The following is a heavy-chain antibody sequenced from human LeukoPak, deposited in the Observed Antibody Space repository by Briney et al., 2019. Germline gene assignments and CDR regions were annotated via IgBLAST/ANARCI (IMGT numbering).Heavy chain of an antibody. J-gene: IGHJ4*02. V-gene: IGHV1-8*01. CDR3: ARAPLSSGYYYDY. CDR2: MNPNSGNT. Sequence: ASVKVSCKAFGYTFTSYDINWVRQATGQGLEGMGWMNPNSGNTGYAQKFQGRVTMTRNTSISTAYMELSSLRSEDTAVYYCARAPLSSGYYYDYWGQGTLVTVSS. D-gene: IGHD3-22*01. CDR1: GYTFTSYD.